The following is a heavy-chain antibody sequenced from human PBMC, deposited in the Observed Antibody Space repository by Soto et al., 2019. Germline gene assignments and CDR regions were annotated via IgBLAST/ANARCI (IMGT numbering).Heavy chain of an antibody. D-gene: IGHD2-2*01. J-gene: IGHJ6*03. Sequence: GGSLRLSCAASGFTFSNAWMSWVRQAPGKGLEWVGRIKSKTDGGTTDYAAPVKGRFTISRDDSKNTLYLQMNSLKTEDTAVYYCTTAHIVVVPAAKEIDYYYYYMDVWGKGTTVTVSS. CDR2: IKSKTDGGTT. V-gene: IGHV3-15*01. CDR3: TTAHIVVVPAAKEIDYYYYYMDV. CDR1: GFTFSNAW.